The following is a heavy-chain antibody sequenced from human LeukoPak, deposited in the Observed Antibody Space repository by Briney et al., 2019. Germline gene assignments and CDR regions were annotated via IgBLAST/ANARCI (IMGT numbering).Heavy chain of an antibody. D-gene: IGHD1-26*01. CDR1: GFTFSSYE. CDR2: ISSSGSTI. J-gene: IGHJ4*02. CDR3: ARAWEAGFDY. V-gene: IGHV3-48*03. Sequence: GGPLRLSCAASGFTFSSYEMNWVRQAPGKGLEWVSYISSSGSTIYYADSVKGRFTISRDNAKNSLYLQMNSLRAEDTAVYYCARAWEAGFDYWGQGTLVTVSS.